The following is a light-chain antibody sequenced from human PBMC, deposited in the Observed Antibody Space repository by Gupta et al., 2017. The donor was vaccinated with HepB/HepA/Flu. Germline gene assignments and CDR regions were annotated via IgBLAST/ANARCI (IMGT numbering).Light chain of an antibody. CDR3: QHRGNCPLT. V-gene: IGKV3-11*01. J-gene: IGKJ4*01. CDR2: DAS. CDR1: QSVCSL. Sequence: EIVLTQSPATLSLSPGERASLSCRASQSVCSLFAWYQQKTGQAPRLLIYDASNRATGIPARFSGSGSGTDFTLTINSLEPEDFAVYYCQHRGNCPLTFGRGTKVDIK.